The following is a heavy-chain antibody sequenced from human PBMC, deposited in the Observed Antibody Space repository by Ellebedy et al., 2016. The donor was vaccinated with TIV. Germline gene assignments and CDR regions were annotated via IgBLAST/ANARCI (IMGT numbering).Heavy chain of an antibody. CDR1: GVTLSSYA. CDR3: ARKVPAPTTVPPNWYFDL. D-gene: IGHD4-17*01. J-gene: IGHJ2*01. V-gene: IGHV3-21*01. Sequence: PGGSLRLSCKVSGVTLSSYAMSWVRQSPGKGLEWVATITGTGGKTYYADSVKGRFAISRDNAKNSLYLQMNRLRAEDTAVYYCARKVPAPTTVPPNWYFDLWGRGTLVTVSS. CDR2: ITGTGGKT.